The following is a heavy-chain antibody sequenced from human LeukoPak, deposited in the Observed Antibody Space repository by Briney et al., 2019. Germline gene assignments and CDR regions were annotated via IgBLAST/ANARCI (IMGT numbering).Heavy chain of an antibody. Sequence: GGSLRLSCAASGFTVSSNYMSWVRQAPGKGLEWVSVIYSGGSTYYADSVTGRFTISRDNSKNTLYLQMNSLRAEDTAVYYCAREQVGATNFFDYWGQGTLVTVSS. V-gene: IGHV3-66*01. CDR3: AREQVGATNFFDY. CDR1: GFTVSSNY. J-gene: IGHJ4*02. D-gene: IGHD1-26*01. CDR2: IYSGGST.